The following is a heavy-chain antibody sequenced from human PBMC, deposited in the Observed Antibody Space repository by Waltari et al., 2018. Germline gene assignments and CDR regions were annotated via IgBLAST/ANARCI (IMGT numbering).Heavy chain of an antibody. V-gene: IGHV4-4*07. CDR1: GGSISSYY. D-gene: IGHD3-22*01. J-gene: IGHJ4*02. Sequence: QVQLQESGPGLVKPSETLSLTCTVSGGSISSYYWSWIRQPAGKGLEWIGRIYTSGSTNYNPSLKSRVTMSVDTSKNQFSLKLSSVTAADTAVYYCAREGAYYYDSSGYYYFDYWGQGTLVTVSS. CDR3: AREGAYYYDSSGYYYFDY. CDR2: IYTSGST.